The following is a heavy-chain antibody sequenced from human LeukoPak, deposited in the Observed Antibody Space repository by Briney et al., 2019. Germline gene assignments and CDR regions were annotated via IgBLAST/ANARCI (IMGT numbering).Heavy chain of an antibody. J-gene: IGHJ4*02. Sequence: SVKVSCKASRGTFSSYAISWVRQAPGQGLEWMGGIIPIFGTANYAQAFQGRVTITADEPTSTAYMELSSLRAEDTAVYYCARATGIVGVPHFDYWGQGTLVTVSS. CDR2: IIPIFGTA. V-gene: IGHV1-69*13. D-gene: IGHD1-26*01. CDR3: ARATGIVGVPHFDY. CDR1: RGTFSSYA.